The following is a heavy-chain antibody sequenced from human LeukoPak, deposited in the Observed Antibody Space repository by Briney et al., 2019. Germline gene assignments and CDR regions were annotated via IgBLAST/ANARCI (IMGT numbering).Heavy chain of an antibody. J-gene: IGHJ4*02. CDR1: GYTFTSYG. Sequence: ASVKVSCKASGYTFTSYGISWVRQVPGQGLEWMGWISAYNGNTNYAQKLQGRVAMTTDTSTSTAYMELRSLRSDDTAVYYCAREGYCSGGSCYSADWGQGTLVTVSS. D-gene: IGHD2-15*01. V-gene: IGHV1-18*01. CDR2: ISAYNGNT. CDR3: AREGYCSGGSCYSAD.